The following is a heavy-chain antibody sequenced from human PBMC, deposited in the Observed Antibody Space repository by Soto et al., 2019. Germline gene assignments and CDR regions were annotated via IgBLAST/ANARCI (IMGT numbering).Heavy chain of an antibody. CDR2: INHSGNT. CDR1: GGSVSGDY. CDR3: ARGQRLPTINHVDS. Sequence: SETLSLTCAVYGGSVSGDYWSWIRQPSGKGLEWIGEINHSGNTNSNPSLKSRVTISVDTSKNQFSLKLSSVTAADTAMYYFARGQRLPTINHVDSWGRGTLVTVS. V-gene: IGHV4-34*01. D-gene: IGHD1-1*01. J-gene: IGHJ4*02.